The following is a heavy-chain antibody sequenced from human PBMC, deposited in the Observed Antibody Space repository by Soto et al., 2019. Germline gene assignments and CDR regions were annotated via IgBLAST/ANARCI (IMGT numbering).Heavy chain of an antibody. D-gene: IGHD4-17*01. CDR2: IWYDGTQK. V-gene: IGHV3-33*01. CDR3: AIAGGTTVNGLLHFDS. Sequence: QVQLEESGGGVVQPGRSLRLSCEASGFTFNTYSMHWVRQPPGKGLEWLAAIWYDGTQKYYADSVKGRFIISRDNSKKTLYLEMNSLRAEDTAVYYCAIAGGTTVNGLLHFDSWGQGTLVTVSS. J-gene: IGHJ4*02. CDR1: GFTFNTYS.